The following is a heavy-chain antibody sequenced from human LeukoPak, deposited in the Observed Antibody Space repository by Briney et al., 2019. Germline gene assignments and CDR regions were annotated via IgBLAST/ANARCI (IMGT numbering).Heavy chain of an antibody. D-gene: IGHD3-22*01. V-gene: IGHV3-23*01. Sequence: GGSLRLSCAVSGFTVSSFGMSWVRQAPGEGLEWVSAISVNGETTLYADSVKGRFIISRDNPKNTLYLQMNSLRAEDTAVYFCAKRGVVIRVILVGFHKEAYYFDSWGQGALVTVSS. CDR3: AKRGVVIRVILVGFHKEAYYFDS. CDR2: ISVNGETT. J-gene: IGHJ4*02. CDR1: GFTVSSFG.